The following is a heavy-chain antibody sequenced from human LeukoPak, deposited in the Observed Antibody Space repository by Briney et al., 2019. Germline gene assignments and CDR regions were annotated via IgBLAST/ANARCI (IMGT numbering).Heavy chain of an antibody. Sequence: GESLKISCKGSGYSFTSYWISWVRQLPGKRQEWIGRMSPSVSYTNYSPSFQGHGTISADKSISTAYLQWSSLKASDTAVYYCARHRIAAAANDYWGQGTLVTVSS. D-gene: IGHD6-13*01. CDR1: GYSFTSYW. J-gene: IGHJ4*02. V-gene: IGHV5-10-1*01. CDR2: MSPSVSYT. CDR3: ARHRIAAAANDY.